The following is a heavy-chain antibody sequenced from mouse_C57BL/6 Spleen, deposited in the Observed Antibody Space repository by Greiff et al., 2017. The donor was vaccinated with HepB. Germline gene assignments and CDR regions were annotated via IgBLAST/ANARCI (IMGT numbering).Heavy chain of an antibody. D-gene: IGHD1-1*01. Sequence: EVHLVESGGGLVKPGGSLKLSCAASGFTFSDYGMHWVRQAPEKGLEWVAYISSGSSTIYYADTVKGRFTISRDNAKNTLFLQMTSLRSEDTAMYYCARGGPIYYYGSSLFDYWGQGTTLTVSS. CDR3: ARGGPIYYYGSSLFDY. CDR2: ISSGSSTI. CDR1: GFTFSDYG. J-gene: IGHJ2*01. V-gene: IGHV5-17*01.